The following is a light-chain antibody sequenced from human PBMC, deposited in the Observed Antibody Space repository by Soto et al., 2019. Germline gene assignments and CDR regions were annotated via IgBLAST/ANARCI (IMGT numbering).Light chain of an antibody. Sequence: SVLTQPPSVSGAPGHRVTISCIGATSDVHWYQYLPGTAPKLLIYGNNNRPSGVPDRFSGSRSGTSASLAITGLQAEDEDDYYCQSFDISLSDIHVFGKGTKVTV. CDR1: GATSD. V-gene: IGLV1-40*01. CDR2: GNN. J-gene: IGLJ1*01. CDR3: QSFDISLSDIHV.